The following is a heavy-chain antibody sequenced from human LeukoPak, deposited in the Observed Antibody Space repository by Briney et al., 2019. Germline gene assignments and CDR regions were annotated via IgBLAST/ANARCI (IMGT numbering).Heavy chain of an antibody. CDR2: INHSGST. J-gene: IGHJ4*02. V-gene: IGHV4-34*01. CDR3: ARVPGRQIHYYDSSGHQGYFDY. D-gene: IGHD3-22*01. Sequence: KPSETLSLTCAVYGGSFSGYYWSWIRQPPGKGLEWIGEINHSGSTNYNPSLKSRVTISVDTSKNQFSLKLSSVTAADTAVYYCARVPGRQIHYYDSSGHQGYFDYWGQGTLVTVSS. CDR1: GGSFSGYY.